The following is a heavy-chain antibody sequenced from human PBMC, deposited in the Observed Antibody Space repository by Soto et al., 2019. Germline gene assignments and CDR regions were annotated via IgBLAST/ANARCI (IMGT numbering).Heavy chain of an antibody. V-gene: IGHV4-34*01. CDR2: IGHGGP. Sequence: SETLSLTCAVYGGSFSCFYWSWIRQPPGKGLEWIGEIGHGGPIYNPSLETRVTISEDSSNNQFSLRVNSVTAADTAVYYCVRHGGYYFDYWGQGAPVTVPS. CDR1: GGSFSCFY. CDR3: VRHGGYYFDY. J-gene: IGHJ4*02. D-gene: IGHD3-16*01.